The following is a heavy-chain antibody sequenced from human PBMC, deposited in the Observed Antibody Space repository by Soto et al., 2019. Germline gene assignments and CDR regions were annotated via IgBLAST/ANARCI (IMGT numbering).Heavy chain of an antibody. V-gene: IGHV4-61*01. D-gene: IGHD3-10*01. CDR3: ARAGRITMVRGVIIRPPLDY. Sequence: SETLSLTCTVSGGSVSSGSYYWSWIRQPPGKGLEWIGYIYYSGSTNYNPSLKSRVTISVDTSKNQFSLKLSSVTAADTAVYYCARAGRITMVRGVIIRPPLDYWGQGTLVTVSS. CDR1: GGSVSSGSYY. J-gene: IGHJ4*02. CDR2: IYYSGST.